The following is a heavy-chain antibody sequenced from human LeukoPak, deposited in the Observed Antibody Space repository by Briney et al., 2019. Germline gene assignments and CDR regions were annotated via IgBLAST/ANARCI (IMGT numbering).Heavy chain of an antibody. V-gene: IGHV1-2*02. Sequence: ASVKVSCKASGYTFTGYYIHWVRQAPGQGLEWMGWINPNSGGTNYAQKFQGRVTMTRDTSISTAYTELSRPRSDDTAVYYCARERNTYDILTGSSGSWFDPWGQGTLVTVSS. CDR1: GYTFTGYY. D-gene: IGHD3-9*01. CDR2: INPNSGGT. CDR3: ARERNTYDILTGSSGSWFDP. J-gene: IGHJ5*02.